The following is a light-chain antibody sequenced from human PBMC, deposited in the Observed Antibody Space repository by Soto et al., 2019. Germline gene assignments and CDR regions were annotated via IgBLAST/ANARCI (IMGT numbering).Light chain of an antibody. CDR1: SSNIGSYT. J-gene: IGLJ2*01. CDR3: AAWDDSLNGVV. V-gene: IGLV1-44*01. CDR2: SNN. Sequence: QSVLTQPPSASGTPGQRVTISCSGSSSNIGSYTINWYQQLPGTAPKLLIYSNNQRPSGVPDRFSASKSGTSASLAISGLQSEDEADYYCAAWDDSLNGVVFGGGTKRTVL.